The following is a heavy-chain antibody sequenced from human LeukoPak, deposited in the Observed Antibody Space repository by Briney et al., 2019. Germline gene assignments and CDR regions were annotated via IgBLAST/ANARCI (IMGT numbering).Heavy chain of an antibody. CDR3: ARTNDHGDTTFDY. CDR2: IYTSGST. V-gene: IGHV4-4*07. D-gene: IGHD4-17*01. CDR1: GGYISSYY. J-gene: IGHJ4*02. Sequence: KTSETLSLTCTVSGGYISSYYWSWIRQPAGKGLEWLGRIYTSGSTNYNPFLKSRVTISVDTSKNQFSLKLSSVPAADTAVYYCARTNDHGDTTFDYWGQGTLVTVSS.